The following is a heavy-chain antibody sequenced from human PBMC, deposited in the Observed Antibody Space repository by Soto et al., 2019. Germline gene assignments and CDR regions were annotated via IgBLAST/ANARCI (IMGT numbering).Heavy chain of an antibody. CDR2: IYYSGST. CDR1: GGSISSYY. J-gene: IGHJ4*02. CDR3: ARHGPIAAAGTVFDY. D-gene: IGHD6-13*01. Sequence: QVQLQESGPGLVKPSETLSLTCTVSGGSISSYYWSWIRQPPGKGLEWIGYIYYSGSTNYNHSLQSRVTISVDTSKNQFSLKLSSVPAADTAVYYCARHGPIAAAGTVFDYWGQGTLVTVSS. V-gene: IGHV4-59*08.